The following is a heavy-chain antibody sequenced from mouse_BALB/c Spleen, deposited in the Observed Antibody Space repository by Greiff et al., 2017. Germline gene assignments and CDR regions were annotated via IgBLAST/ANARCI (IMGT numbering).Heavy chain of an antibody. CDR2: ILPGSGST. CDR1: GYTFSSYW. J-gene: IGHJ3*01. CDR3: ALWLRRFAY. D-gene: IGHD2-2*01. Sequence: QVQLQQSGAELMKPGASVKISCKATGYTFSSYWIEWVKQRPGHGLEWIGEILPGSGSTNYNEKFKGKATFTADTSSNTAYMQLSSLTSEDSAVYYCALWLRRFAYWGQGTLVTVSA. V-gene: IGHV1-9*01.